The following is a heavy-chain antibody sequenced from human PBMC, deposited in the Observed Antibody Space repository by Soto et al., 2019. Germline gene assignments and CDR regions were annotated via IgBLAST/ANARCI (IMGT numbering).Heavy chain of an antibody. CDR1: GFTFSDYY. J-gene: IGHJ4*02. CDR2: ISSSSSYT. CDR3: ARVDVELYFDY. D-gene: IGHD1-26*01. V-gene: IGHV3-11*05. Sequence: QVQLVESGGGLVKPGGSLRLSCAASGFTFSDYYMSWIRQAPGKGLEWVSYISSSSSYTNYADSVKGRFTISRDNAKNSLYLQMNSLRAEDTAVYYCARVDVELYFDYWGQGTLVTVSS.